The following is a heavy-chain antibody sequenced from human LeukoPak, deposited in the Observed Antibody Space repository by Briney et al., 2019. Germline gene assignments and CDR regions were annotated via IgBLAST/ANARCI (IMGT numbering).Heavy chain of an antibody. J-gene: IGHJ4*02. CDR3: ARAARGYCDSSGYTPFDY. V-gene: IGHV1-69*13. D-gene: IGHD3-22*01. CDR1: GGTFSSYA. Sequence: SVKVSCKASGGTFSSYAISWERQAPGHGLERMGGIIPIFGTANYAQKFQGRVTITADESTSTAYMELSSLRSEDTAVYYCARAARGYCDSSGYTPFDYWGQGTLVTVSS. CDR2: IIPIFGTA.